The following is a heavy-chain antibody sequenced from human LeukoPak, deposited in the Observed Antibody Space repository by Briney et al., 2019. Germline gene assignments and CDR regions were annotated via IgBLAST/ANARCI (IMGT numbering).Heavy chain of an antibody. Sequence: ASVKVSCKASGYTFTSYAMNWVRQAPGQGLEWMGWINTNTGNPTYAQGFTGRFVFSLDTSVSTTYLQISSLKAEDTAVYYCARESGYYYDSSGPDPGGYWGQGTLVTVSS. D-gene: IGHD3-22*01. V-gene: IGHV7-4-1*02. CDR3: ARESGYYYDSSGPDPGGY. CDR2: INTNTGNP. J-gene: IGHJ4*02. CDR1: GYTFTSYA.